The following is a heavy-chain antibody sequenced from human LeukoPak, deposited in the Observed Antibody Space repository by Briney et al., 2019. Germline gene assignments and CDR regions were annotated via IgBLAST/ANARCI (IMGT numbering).Heavy chain of an antibody. CDR1: GASINNYY. J-gene: IGHJ4*02. CDR2: IYSSGST. V-gene: IGHV4-59*01. Sequence: NSSETLSLTCTVSGASINNYYWSWVRQSPGKGLEWSGYIYSSGSTNYNPSLKSRVTISLDTSKTQFSLKLNSVIAADTAIYFCARGPTDGYNYGFDYWGQGTLITVSS. CDR3: ARGPTDGYNYGFDY. D-gene: IGHD5-24*01.